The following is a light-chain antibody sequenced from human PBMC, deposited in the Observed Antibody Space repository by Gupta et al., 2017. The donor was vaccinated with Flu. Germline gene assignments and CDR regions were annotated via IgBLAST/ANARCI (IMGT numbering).Light chain of an antibody. Sequence: SFELTQPPSLPVSPGQTARTTCSGDALPKQYAYWYHQKPGQAPVLVIYKDTERPSGIPERVSGSGSGTTVTLTISGVQAEDEADYYCQSADSSGNVVFGGGTKLTVL. CDR2: KDT. CDR3: QSADSSGNVV. J-gene: IGLJ2*01. CDR1: ALPKQY. V-gene: IGLV3-25*02.